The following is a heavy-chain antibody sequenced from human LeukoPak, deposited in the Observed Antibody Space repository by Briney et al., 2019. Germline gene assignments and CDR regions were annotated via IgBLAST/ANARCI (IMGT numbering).Heavy chain of an antibody. CDR3: ARAIPRFGEAIAYYYGMDV. CDR1: GGSISSYY. D-gene: IGHD3-10*01. CDR2: IYYSGST. Sequence: PSETLSLTCTVSGGSISSYYWSWIRQPPGKGLEWIGYIYYSGSTNYNPSLKSRVTISVDTSKNQFSLELSSVTAADTAVYYCARAIPRFGEAIAYYYGMDVWGQGTTVTVSS. V-gene: IGHV4-59*01. J-gene: IGHJ6*02.